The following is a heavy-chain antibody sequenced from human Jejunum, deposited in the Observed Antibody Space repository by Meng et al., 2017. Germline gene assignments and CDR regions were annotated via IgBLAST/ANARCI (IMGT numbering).Heavy chain of an antibody. CDR1: GGSVSRAGYQ. J-gene: IGHJ4*02. CDR3: ARDHMGSLDY. Sequence: QVQLQESGPGLVRPSETLSFTCTVSGGSVSRAGYQWGWIRQPPGKGLEWIGYASTNYNPSLKSRVTISLDTSRNQFSLSLSSVTAADTAVYYCARDHMGSLDYWGQGILVTVSS. D-gene: IGHD1-26*01. CDR2: AST. V-gene: IGHV4-61*08.